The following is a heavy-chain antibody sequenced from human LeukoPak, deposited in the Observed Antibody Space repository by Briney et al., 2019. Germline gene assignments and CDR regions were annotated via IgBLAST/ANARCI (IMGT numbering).Heavy chain of an antibody. J-gene: IGHJ4*02. V-gene: IGHV3-21*01. CDR1: GFTFSSYN. Sequence: GGSLRLSCAASGFTFSSYNMNWVRQAPGKGLEWVSCISDSSNYIYYADPVKGRFTISRDNAKNSLYLELNSLRAEDTAVYHCMRDSDDYGDHTTRRFDYWGQGTLVTVSS. CDR2: ISDSSNYI. D-gene: IGHD4-17*01. CDR3: MRDSDDYGDHTTRRFDY.